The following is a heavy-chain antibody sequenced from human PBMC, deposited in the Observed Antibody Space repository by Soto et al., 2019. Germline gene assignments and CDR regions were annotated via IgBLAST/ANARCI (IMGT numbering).Heavy chain of an antibody. Sequence: GGSLRLSCAASGFTFSGYGMHWVRQAPGKGLEWVAVISYDGSNKYYADSVKGRFTISRDNSKNTLYLQMNSLRAEDTAVYYCAKDLAAMVSQRLGEVDYWGQGTLVTVSS. D-gene: IGHD3-16*01. CDR1: GFTFSGYG. CDR2: ISYDGSNK. V-gene: IGHV3-30*18. CDR3: AKDLAAMVSQRLGEVDY. J-gene: IGHJ4*02.